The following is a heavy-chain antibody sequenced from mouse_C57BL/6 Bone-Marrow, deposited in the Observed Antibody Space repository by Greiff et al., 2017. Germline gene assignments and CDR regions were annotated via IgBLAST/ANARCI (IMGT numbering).Heavy chain of an antibody. CDR2: ISDGGSYT. J-gene: IGHJ4*01. D-gene: IGHD1-2*01. CDR1: GFTFSSYA. CDR3: ARDNYYRSDDAMDY. V-gene: IGHV5-4*01. Sequence: EVQVVESGGGLVKPGGSLKLSCAASGFTFSSYAMSWVRQTPEKRLEWVATISDGGSYTYYPDNVKGRFTIARDNAKNTLYLQMSHLKSEDTAMYYCARDNYYRSDDAMDYWGQGTSVTVSA.